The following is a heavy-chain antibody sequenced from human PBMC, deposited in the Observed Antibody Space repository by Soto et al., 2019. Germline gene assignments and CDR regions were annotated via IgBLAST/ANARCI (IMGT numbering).Heavy chain of an antibody. Sequence: PGGSLRLSCAASGFTFSSYAMSWVRQAPGKGLEWVSAISGSGGSTYYADSVKGRFTISRDNSKNTLYLQMNSLRAEDTAVYYCAKVGYSSGWYAPLDPLNWFDPWGQGTLVTVSS. CDR3: AKVGYSSGWYAPLDPLNWFDP. J-gene: IGHJ5*02. CDR1: GFTFSSYA. D-gene: IGHD6-19*01. CDR2: ISGSGGST. V-gene: IGHV3-23*01.